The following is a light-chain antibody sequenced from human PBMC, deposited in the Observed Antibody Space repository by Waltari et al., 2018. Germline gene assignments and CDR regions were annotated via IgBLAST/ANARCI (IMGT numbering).Light chain of an antibody. Sequence: EIVLTQSPGTLSLSPGERATFSCRASQSIIKYLAWYQKKPGQAPRLLIYHTSIRAAGIPDRFSGSGSGTDFSLFISRLEPEDFAVYYCQHYVSLPATFGQGTKVEIK. CDR3: QHYVSLPAT. V-gene: IGKV3-20*01. CDR1: QSIIKY. J-gene: IGKJ1*01. CDR2: HTS.